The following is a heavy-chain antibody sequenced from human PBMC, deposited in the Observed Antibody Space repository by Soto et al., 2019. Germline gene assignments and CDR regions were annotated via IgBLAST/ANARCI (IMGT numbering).Heavy chain of an antibody. CDR2: ISYDGSNK. V-gene: IGHV3-30*18. CDR3: AKGLGVTPTAVYYYYGMDV. D-gene: IGHD2-21*02. Sequence: GGSLRLSCTASGFTFSRHWMHWVRQTPGKGLVWVAVISYDGSNKYYADSVKGRFTISRDNSKNTLYLQMNSLRAEDTAVYYCAKGLGVTPTAVYYYYGMDVWGQGTTVTVSS. CDR1: GFTFSRHW. J-gene: IGHJ6*02.